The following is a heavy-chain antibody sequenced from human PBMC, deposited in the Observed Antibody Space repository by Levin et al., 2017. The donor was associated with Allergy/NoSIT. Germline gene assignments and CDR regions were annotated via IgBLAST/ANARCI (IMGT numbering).Heavy chain of an antibody. D-gene: IGHD3-22*01. CDR1: GGTFSSYA. CDR2: IIPIFGTA. V-gene: IGHV1-69*01. CDR3: ASESAYYYDRKAHYFDY. J-gene: IGHJ4*02. Sequence: KISCKASGGTFSSYAISWVRQAPGQGLEWMGGIIPIFGTANYAQKFQGRVTITADESTSTAYMELSSLRSEDTAVYYCASESAYYYDRKAHYFDYWGQGTLVTVSS.